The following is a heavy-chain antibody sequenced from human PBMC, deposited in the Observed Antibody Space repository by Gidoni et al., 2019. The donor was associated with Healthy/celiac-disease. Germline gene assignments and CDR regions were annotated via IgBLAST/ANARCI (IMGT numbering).Heavy chain of an antibody. V-gene: IGHV3-30*18. CDR3: AKDMAYYDILTGYPFDY. CDR1: GFSFRSYG. J-gene: IGHJ4*02. CDR2: ISYDGSNK. Sequence: QVQLVESGGGVVQPGRSLRLSCAASGFSFRSYGMHWVRQAPGKGLEWVAVISYDGSNKCYADSVKGRFTISRDNSKNTLYLQMNSLRAEDTAVYYCAKDMAYYDILTGYPFDYWGQGTLVTVSS. D-gene: IGHD3-9*01.